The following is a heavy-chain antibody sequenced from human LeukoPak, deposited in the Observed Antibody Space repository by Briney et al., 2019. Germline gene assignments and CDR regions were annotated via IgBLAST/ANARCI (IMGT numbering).Heavy chain of an antibody. D-gene: IGHD6-13*01. V-gene: IGHV3-23*01. CDR2: ISGSGGST. CDR3: AKDRGAAGLNDAFDI. Sequence: GRSLRLSCAASGFTFSSYAMSWVRQAPGKGLEWVSAISGSGGSTYYADSVKGRFTISRDNSKNTLYLQMNSLRAEDTAVYYCAKDRGAAGLNDAFDIWGQGTMVTVSS. CDR1: GFTFSSYA. J-gene: IGHJ3*02.